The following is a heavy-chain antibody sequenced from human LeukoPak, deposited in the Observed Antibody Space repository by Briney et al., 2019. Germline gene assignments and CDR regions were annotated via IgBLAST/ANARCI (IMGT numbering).Heavy chain of an antibody. J-gene: IGHJ4*02. D-gene: IGHD6-6*01. CDR2: IRYDGSNK. CDR3: AKDSQFRGYSSSSESFDY. Sequence: GGSLRLSCAASGFTFSSYGMHWVRQAPGKGLEWVAFIRYDGSNKYYADSVKGRFTISRDNSKNTLYLQMNSLRAEDTAVYYCAKDSQFRGYSSSSESFDYWGQGTLVTVSS. CDR1: GFTFSSYG. V-gene: IGHV3-30*02.